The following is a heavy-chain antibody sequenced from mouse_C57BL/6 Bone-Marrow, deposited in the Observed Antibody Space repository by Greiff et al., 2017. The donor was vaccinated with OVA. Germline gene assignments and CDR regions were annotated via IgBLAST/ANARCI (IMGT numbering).Heavy chain of an antibody. J-gene: IGHJ2*01. V-gene: IGHV1-64*01. CDR3: ARSPFITTVYFDY. CDR1: GYTFTSYW. D-gene: IGHD1-1*01. CDR2: IHPNSGST. Sequence: QVQLQQPGAELVKPGASVKLSCKASGYTFTSYWMHWVKQRPGQGLEWIGMIHPNSGSTNYNEKFKSKATLTVDKSSSTAYMQLSSLTSEDSAVYDCARSPFITTVYFDYWGQGTTLTVSS.